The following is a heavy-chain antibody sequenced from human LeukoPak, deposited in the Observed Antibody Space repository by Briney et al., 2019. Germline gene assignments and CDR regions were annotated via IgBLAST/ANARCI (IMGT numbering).Heavy chain of an antibody. V-gene: IGHV3-23*01. D-gene: IGHD5-12*01. Sequence: GGSLRLSCAVSGFTFTTYAMTWVRQAPGKGLEWVSAISGSGTSTYYADSVKGRFTISRDNSKNTLYLQMNSLRAEDTALYYCARYSESYHAIDYWGQGTLVTVSS. J-gene: IGHJ4*02. CDR3: ARYSESYHAIDY. CDR2: ISGSGTST. CDR1: GFTFTTYA.